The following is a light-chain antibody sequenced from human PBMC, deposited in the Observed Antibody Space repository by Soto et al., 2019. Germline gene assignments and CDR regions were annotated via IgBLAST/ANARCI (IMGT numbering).Light chain of an antibody. CDR3: QQYGSSPLFT. V-gene: IGKV3-20*01. CDR2: GAS. CDR1: QSVSSSY. Sequence: EIVLTQSPGTLSLFPGERATLSCRASQSVSSSYLAWYQQKPGQAPRLLIYGASNRATGIPDRFSGSGSGTDFTLTISRLEPEDFAVYYCQQYGSSPLFTFGPGTKVDIK. J-gene: IGKJ3*01.